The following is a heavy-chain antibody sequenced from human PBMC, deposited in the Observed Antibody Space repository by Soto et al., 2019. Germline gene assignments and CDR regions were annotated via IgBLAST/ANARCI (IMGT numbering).Heavy chain of an antibody. Sequence: SETLSLTCTVSGGSISNGTYSWSWIRQHPGKGLEWIGHIFSSGSTSYNPSLESRLTISVDTSKNQFSLRLNPVTAADTAVYYCVRDGTKTLRDWFDPWGQGISVTVSS. V-gene: IGHV4-31*03. CDR3: VRDGTKTLRDWFDP. CDR1: GGSISNGTYS. J-gene: IGHJ5*02. D-gene: IGHD1-1*01. CDR2: IFSSGST.